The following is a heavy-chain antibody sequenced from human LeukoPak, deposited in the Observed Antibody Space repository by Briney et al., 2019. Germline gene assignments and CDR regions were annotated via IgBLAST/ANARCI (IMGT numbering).Heavy chain of an antibody. J-gene: IGHJ3*02. V-gene: IGHV4-4*07. Sequence: SETLSLTCTVSGDSMSTYYWSWIRQSAGKGLEWIGRIYTSGSTNYNPSLKSRVTISVDKSKNQFSLKLSSVTAADTAVYYCARGIAVAGRAFDIWGQGTMVTVSS. CDR2: IYTSGST. D-gene: IGHD6-19*01. CDR3: ARGIAVAGRAFDI. CDR1: GDSMSTYY.